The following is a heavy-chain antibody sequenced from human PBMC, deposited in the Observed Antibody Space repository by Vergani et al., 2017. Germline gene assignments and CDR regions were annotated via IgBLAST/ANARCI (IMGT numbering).Heavy chain of an antibody. CDR1: GFTFTSYH. J-gene: IGHJ4*02. V-gene: IGHV1-2*06. Sequence: QVQLVQSGAEVKKPGASVRVSCKASGFTFTSYHIHWVRQAPGQGLDWLGRIDPNSVDTRYSQRFQDRVTITRDTSINTAYMEMTRLRPDDTAIYYCARVIVGCSRTICFADHWGQGTLVTVSS. CDR2: IDPNSVDT. CDR3: ARVIVGCSRTICFADH. D-gene: IGHD2-2*01.